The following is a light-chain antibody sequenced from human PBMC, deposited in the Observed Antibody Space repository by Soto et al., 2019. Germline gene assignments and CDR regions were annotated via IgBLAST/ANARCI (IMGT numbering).Light chain of an antibody. CDR2: AAS. J-gene: IGKJ4*01. V-gene: IGKV1-39*01. CDR3: QQSYSTPRT. CDR1: QSITSY. Sequence: IQMTQSPSSLSASVGDRVTITCRASQSITSYLNWYQQKPGKAPKLLIYAASSLQSEVPSRFSGSGSGTDFTLTISSLQPEDFATYYCQQSYSTPRTFGGGTKVDIK.